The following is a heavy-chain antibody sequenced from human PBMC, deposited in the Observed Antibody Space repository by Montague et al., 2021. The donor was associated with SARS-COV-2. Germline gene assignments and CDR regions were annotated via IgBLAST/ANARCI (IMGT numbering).Heavy chain of an antibody. V-gene: IGHV4-39*01. CDR1: GGSISSSSYY. CDR2: IYYSGST. Sequence: SETLSLTCTVSGGSISSSSYYWGWIRQPPGKGLEWIGSIYYSGSTYYNPSLKSRVTISVDTSKNQFSLKLSSVTAADTAVYYCARKGRKYSSIWSTGGNWVDPWGQGTLVTVSS. J-gene: IGHJ5*02. CDR3: ARKGRKYSSIWSTGGNWVDP. D-gene: IGHD6-13*01.